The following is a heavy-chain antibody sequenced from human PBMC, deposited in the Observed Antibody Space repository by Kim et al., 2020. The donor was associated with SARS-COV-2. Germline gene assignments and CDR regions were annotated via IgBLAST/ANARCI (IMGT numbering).Heavy chain of an antibody. V-gene: IGHV3-23*01. CDR1: GFTFSSYA. J-gene: IGHJ3*02. CDR3: AKMGGIVVVPAARIWYAFDI. D-gene: IGHD2-2*01. Sequence: GGSLRLSCAASGFTFSSYAMSWVRQAPGKGLEWVSAISGSGGSTYYADSVKGRFTISRDNSKNTLYLQMNSLRAEDTAVYYCAKMGGIVVVPAARIWYAFDIWGQGTMVTVSS. CDR2: ISGSGGST.